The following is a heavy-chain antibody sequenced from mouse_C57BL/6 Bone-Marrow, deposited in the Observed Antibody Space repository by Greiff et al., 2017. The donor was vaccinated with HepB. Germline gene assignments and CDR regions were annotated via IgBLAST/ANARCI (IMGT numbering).Heavy chain of an antibody. J-gene: IGHJ1*03. D-gene: IGHD2-3*01. Sequence: QVQLQQSGAELARPGASVKLSCKASGYTFTSYGISWVKQRTGQGLEWIGEIYPRSGNTYYNEKFKGKATLTADNSSSKAYMELRSLTSEDSAVYFCAREAGGWLLDWYFDVWGTGTTVTVSS. CDR1: GYTFTSYG. CDR3: AREAGGWLLDWYFDV. V-gene: IGHV1-81*01. CDR2: IYPRSGNT.